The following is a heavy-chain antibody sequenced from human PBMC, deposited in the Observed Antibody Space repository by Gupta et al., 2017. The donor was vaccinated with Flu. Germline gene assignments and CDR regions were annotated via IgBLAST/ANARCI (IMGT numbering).Heavy chain of an antibody. CDR3: AKLISSYGYIVY. J-gene: IGHJ4*02. CDR1: GFTFSSYA. V-gene: IGHV3-23*01. CDR2: ISGSGGST. Sequence: EVQLLESGGGLVQPGGSLRLSCAASGFTFSSYAMSWVRQAPWKGLEWVSAISGSGGSTYYADAVKGRFTISRDNSKNTPYLQMNSLRAEDTAVYYCAKLISSYGYIVYWGQGTLVTVSS. D-gene: IGHD5-18*01.